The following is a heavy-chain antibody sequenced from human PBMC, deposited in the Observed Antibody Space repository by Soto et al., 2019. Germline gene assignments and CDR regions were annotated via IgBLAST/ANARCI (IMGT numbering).Heavy chain of an antibody. J-gene: IGHJ4*02. V-gene: IGHV4-30-4*01. CDR3: ARGRIEVAGTTLDY. D-gene: IGHD6-19*01. CDR1: GGSISSGDYY. Sequence: SETLSLTCTVSGGSISSGDYYWSWIRQPPGKGLEWIGYIYYSGSTYYNPSLKSRVTISVDTSKNQFSLKLSSVTAADTAVYYCARGRIEVAGTTLDYWGQGTLVTVSS. CDR2: IYYSGST.